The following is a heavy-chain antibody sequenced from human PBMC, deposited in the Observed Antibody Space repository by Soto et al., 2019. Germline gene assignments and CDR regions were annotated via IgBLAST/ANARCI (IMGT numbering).Heavy chain of an antibody. CDR3: AKRFTLFGEVKLSPDFDY. Sequence: EVQLLESGGGWVQPEGSLRLSCAASGFTFSSHAMSWVRQAPGKGLEWVSAISYSGSNTYYTDSVKGRFTISRDNSKNTLYLQMNSLRVEDTAIYYCAKRFTLFGEVKLSPDFDYWGQGTLVTVSS. CDR1: GFTFSSHA. D-gene: IGHD3-3*01. CDR2: ISYSGSNT. J-gene: IGHJ4*02. V-gene: IGHV3-23*01.